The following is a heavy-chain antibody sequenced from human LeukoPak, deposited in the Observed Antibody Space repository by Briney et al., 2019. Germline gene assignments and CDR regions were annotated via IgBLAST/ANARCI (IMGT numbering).Heavy chain of an antibody. CDR1: GFTLSSYS. CDR3: AKGLGIYYYGMDV. CDR2: ISGSGGNT. V-gene: IGHV3-23*01. D-gene: IGHD7-27*01. Sequence: GGSLRLSCAVSGFTLSSYSMNWVRQAPGKGLEWVSAISGSGGNTYYADSVKGRFTISRDNSKNTLYLQMNSLRAEDTAVYYCAKGLGIYYYGMDVWGQGTTVTVSS. J-gene: IGHJ6*02.